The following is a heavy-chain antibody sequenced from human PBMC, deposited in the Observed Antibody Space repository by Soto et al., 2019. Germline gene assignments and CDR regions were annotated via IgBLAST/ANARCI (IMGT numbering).Heavy chain of an antibody. J-gene: IGHJ3*02. D-gene: IGHD3-9*01. V-gene: IGHV3-23*01. CDR3: AKGIRSDILTCYLRPLHDAFDI. CDR1: GFTFSSYA. Sequence: LRLSCAASGFTFSSYAMSWVRQAPGKGLEWVSAISGSGGSTYHADSVKGRFTISRDNSKNTLYLQMNSLRAEDTAVYYCAKGIRSDILTCYLRPLHDAFDIWGQGTMVTGSS. CDR2: ISGSGGST.